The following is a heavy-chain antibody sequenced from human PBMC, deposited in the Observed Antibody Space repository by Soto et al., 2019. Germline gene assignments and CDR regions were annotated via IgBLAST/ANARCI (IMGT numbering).Heavy chain of an antibody. D-gene: IGHD3-9*01. V-gene: IGHV4-34*01. Sequence: QVQLQQWGAGPLRPLETLSLTCGVSGGSFSGYYWAWIRQSPGMGLEWIGEINDRGSINSNPSLKSRVSISVDTSKNQYSLNLRSVTAADTAVYYCARESHDILTGPPWVWYFDLWGRCTLVTVSS. J-gene: IGHJ2*01. CDR3: ARESHDILTGPPWVWYFDL. CDR2: INDRGSI. CDR1: GGSFSGYY.